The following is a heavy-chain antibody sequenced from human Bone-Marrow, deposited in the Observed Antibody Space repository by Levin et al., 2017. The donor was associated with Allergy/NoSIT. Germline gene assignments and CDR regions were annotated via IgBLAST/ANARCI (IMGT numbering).Heavy chain of an antibody. CDR3: SRGLRSGS. V-gene: IGHV4-34*01. CDR2: INPSGST. Sequence: KTSETLSLTCTVSGGSISSYYWSWIRQPPGKGLEWIGEINPSGSTNYNPSLKSRLTISVDTSKNHFSLNLSSVTATDTAVYYCSRGLRSGSWGQGTLVTVSS. D-gene: IGHD6-25*01. CDR1: GGSISSYY. J-gene: IGHJ4*02.